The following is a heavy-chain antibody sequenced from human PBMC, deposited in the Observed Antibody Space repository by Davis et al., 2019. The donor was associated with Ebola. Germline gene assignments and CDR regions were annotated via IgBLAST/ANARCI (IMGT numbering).Heavy chain of an antibody. CDR1: GYTSARYG. J-gene: IGHJ4*02. Sequence: PSVKVPCKASGYTSARYGITWVRQAPGQGLEWVGWTNPYNGDTNYVQKLQGRVTMTTDTSTSTAHMEVRSLRSDDTAVYYCARGGGSTQSGIDSWGQGTLVTVSS. CDR2: TNPYNGDT. D-gene: IGHD3-10*01. V-gene: IGHV1-18*04. CDR3: ARGGGSTQSGIDS.